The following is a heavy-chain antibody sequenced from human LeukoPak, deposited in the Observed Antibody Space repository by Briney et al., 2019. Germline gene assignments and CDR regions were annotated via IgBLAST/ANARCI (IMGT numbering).Heavy chain of an antibody. J-gene: IGHJ4*02. D-gene: IGHD5-12*01. V-gene: IGHV4-59*01. CDR1: GGSISSYY. CDR2: IYYSGST. CDR3: GAPADIVGTGASFDY. Sequence: SETLSLTCTVSGGSISSYYWSWIRQPPGKGLEWIGYIYYSGSTTYNPSLKSRVTISVDTSTNQFSLKLSSVTAADTAVYYCGAPADIVGTGASFDYWGQGTLLTVSS.